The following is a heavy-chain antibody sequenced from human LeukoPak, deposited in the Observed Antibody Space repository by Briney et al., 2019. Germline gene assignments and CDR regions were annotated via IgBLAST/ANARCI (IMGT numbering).Heavy chain of an antibody. CDR1: GDIFSTYY. CDR2: INADIGGT. V-gene: IGHV1-2*02. D-gene: IGHD3-10*01. CDR3: ARNWEL. J-gene: IGHJ4*02. Sequence: RASVKVSCKVSGDIFSTYYIQWVRQAPGGRLEWVGWINADIGGTHSAPKFQGRVSMTTDTSISTAYLELSRLTSDDTAMYYCARNWELWGQGALVTVSS.